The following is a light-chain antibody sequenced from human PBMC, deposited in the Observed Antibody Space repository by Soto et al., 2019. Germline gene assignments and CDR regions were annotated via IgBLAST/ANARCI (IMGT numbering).Light chain of an antibody. Sequence: IHITHSPSSLSGSLVSSFTISGRASQTISSWLAWYQQKPGKAPKLLIYKASTLKSGVPSRFSGSGSGTEFTLTISSLQPDDFATYYCQHYNSYSEAFGQGTKVDNK. J-gene: IGKJ1*01. CDR1: QTISSW. CDR2: KAS. V-gene: IGKV1-5*03. CDR3: QHYNSYSEA.